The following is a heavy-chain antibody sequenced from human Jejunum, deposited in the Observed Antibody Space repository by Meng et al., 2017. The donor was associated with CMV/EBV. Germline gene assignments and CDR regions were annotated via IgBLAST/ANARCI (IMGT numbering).Heavy chain of an antibody. Sequence: LTCTVSGGSTVSYYWTWIRQPPGKGLEWIGYVYYSGSTNYNPSLKSRVTISVDTSNNQFSLKLRYVTAADTAVYYCARDNRGMDVWGQGTTVTVSS. V-gene: IGHV4-59*01. J-gene: IGHJ6*02. CDR3: ARDNRGMDV. CDR1: GGSTVSYY. CDR2: VYYSGST.